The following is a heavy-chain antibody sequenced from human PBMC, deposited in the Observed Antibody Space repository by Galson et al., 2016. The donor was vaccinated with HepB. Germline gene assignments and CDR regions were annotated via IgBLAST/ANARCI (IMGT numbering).Heavy chain of an antibody. Sequence: SLRLSCAASEFSFSYYGMHWVRQAAGKGLEWVAVISYDGSNKYYADSVKGRFTISRDNSKSMLYLQMNSLRVEDTAVYYCVKDTGAVMVADCTDAFDIWRQGTMVTVSS. CDR2: ISYDGSNK. CDR3: VKDTGAVMVADCTDAFDI. J-gene: IGHJ3*02. D-gene: IGHD2-15*01. V-gene: IGHV3-30*18. CDR1: EFSFSYYG.